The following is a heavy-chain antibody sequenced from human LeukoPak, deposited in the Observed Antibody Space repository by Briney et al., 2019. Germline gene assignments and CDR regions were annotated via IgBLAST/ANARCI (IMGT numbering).Heavy chain of an antibody. J-gene: IGHJ4*02. CDR1: GCTFTSYY. Sequence: GASVKVSCKASGCTFTSYYMHWVRQAPGQGLEWMGIINPSGGSTSYAQKFQGRVTMTRDTSTSTVYMELSSLRSEDTAVYYCARAGRNYYDSSGYYYDSGAVHPDYWGQGTLVTVSS. CDR2: INPSGGST. D-gene: IGHD3-22*01. V-gene: IGHV1-46*01. CDR3: ARAGRNYYDSSGYYYDSGAVHPDY.